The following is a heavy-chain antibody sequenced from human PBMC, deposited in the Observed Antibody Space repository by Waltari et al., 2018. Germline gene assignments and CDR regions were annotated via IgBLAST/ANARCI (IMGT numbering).Heavy chain of an antibody. CDR2: IIPIVGTA. V-gene: IGHV1-69*08. D-gene: IGHD6-13*01. Sequence: QVQLVQSGAEVKKPGSSVKVSCKASGGTFSSYAISWVRQAPGQGLEWMGRIIPIVGTANYAQKFQGRVTITADKSTSTAYMELSSLRSEDTAVYYCARDPIAAAGTEVLDYWGQGTLVTVSS. J-gene: IGHJ4*02. CDR1: GGTFSSYA. CDR3: ARDPIAAAGTEVLDY.